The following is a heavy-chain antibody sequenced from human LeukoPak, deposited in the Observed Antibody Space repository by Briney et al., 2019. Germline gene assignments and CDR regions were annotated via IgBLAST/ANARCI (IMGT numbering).Heavy chain of an antibody. J-gene: IGHJ5*02. CDR3: ASSSWYSASQFDP. Sequence: GGSLRLSCAASGFTFSSYGMHWVRQAPGKGLEWVAVISYDGSNKYYADSVKGRFTISRDNSKNTLYLQMNSLRAEDTAVYYCASSSWYSASQFDPWGQGTLVTVSS. CDR1: GFTFSSYG. D-gene: IGHD6-13*01. V-gene: IGHV3-30*03. CDR2: ISYDGSNK.